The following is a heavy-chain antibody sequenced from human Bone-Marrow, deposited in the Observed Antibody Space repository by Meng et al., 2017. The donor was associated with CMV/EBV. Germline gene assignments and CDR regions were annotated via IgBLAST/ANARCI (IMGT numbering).Heavy chain of an antibody. CDR3: ARDYYDSSGYRNWFDP. J-gene: IGHJ5*02. V-gene: IGHV3-74*01. D-gene: IGHD3-22*01. CDR2: ISSEGTTT. Sequence: GESLKISCAASGFTFSNYWVHWVRQAPGKGLVWVSRISSEGTTTTYADSVKGRFTISRGNAKNTLYLQMNSLRAEDTAVYYCARDYYDSSGYRNWFDPWGQGTLVTVSS. CDR1: GFTFSNYW.